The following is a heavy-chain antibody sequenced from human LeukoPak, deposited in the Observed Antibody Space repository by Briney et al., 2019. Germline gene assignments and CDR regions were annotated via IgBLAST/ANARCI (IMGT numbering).Heavy chain of an antibody. V-gene: IGHV4-38-2*02. J-gene: IGHJ5*02. CDR1: GYSISSGYY. Sequence: SETLSLTCTVSGYSISSGYYWGWIRQPPGKRLEWVGSMYHSGNTYYNPSLKSRVSISVDTSKNQFSLNLSSVTAANTAVYYCASSRDGYNYGGWFDPWGQGTLVTVSS. CDR2: MYHSGNT. CDR3: ASSRDGYNYGGWFDP. D-gene: IGHD5-24*01.